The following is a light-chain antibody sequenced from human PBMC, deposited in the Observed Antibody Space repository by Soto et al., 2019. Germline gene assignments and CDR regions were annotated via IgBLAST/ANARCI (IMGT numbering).Light chain of an antibody. V-gene: IGKV3-20*01. CDR2: GAS. CDR3: QQYGSSPRA. CDR1: QSLSSSNY. J-gene: IGKJ1*01. Sequence: EIVLTQSPATLSLSPGERASLSCRASQSLSSSNYLAWYQQRPDQAPRLLIYGASNRATGIPDRFSGSGSGTDFTLTISRLEPEDFAVYYCQQYGSSPRAFGQGTKV.